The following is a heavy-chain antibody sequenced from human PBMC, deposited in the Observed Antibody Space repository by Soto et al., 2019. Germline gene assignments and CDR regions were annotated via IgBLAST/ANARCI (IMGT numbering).Heavy chain of an antibody. CDR3: ARGGEGSNTDY. CDR1: GFTFSSYA. D-gene: IGHD3-10*01. Sequence: QVQLVESGGGVVQPGRSLRLSCAASGFTFSSYAMHWVRQAPGKGLEWVAVTSYAGAIKYYADSVKVRFTISRDNSKNSLYLQMNSLRPEDAAVYSGARGGEGSNTDYWGQGTLVTVSS. CDR2: TSYAGAIK. V-gene: IGHV3-30-3*01. J-gene: IGHJ4*02.